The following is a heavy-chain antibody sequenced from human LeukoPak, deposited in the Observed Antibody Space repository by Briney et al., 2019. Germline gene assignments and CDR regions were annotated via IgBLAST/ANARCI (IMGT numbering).Heavy chain of an antibody. CDR2: IYPGDSDT. D-gene: IGHD3-10*01. CDR1: GYRFSSYW. CDR3: ARGRFGDSARRGNRYYMDV. V-gene: IGHV5-51*01. Sequence: PGESLKISRKGSGYRFSSYWIGWVRQMPGKGLEWMGMIYPGDSDTRYSPSLQGQVTISADKSINTASLQWSSLKASDTGMYYCARGRFGDSARRGNRYYMDVWGKGTTVTISS. J-gene: IGHJ6*03.